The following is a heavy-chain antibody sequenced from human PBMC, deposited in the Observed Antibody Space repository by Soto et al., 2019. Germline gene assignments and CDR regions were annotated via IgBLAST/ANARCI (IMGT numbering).Heavy chain of an antibody. D-gene: IGHD1-26*01. CDR1: GGSFSGYY. J-gene: IGHJ6*02. V-gene: IGHV4-34*01. CDR2: INHSGST. Sequence: SETLSLTCAVYGGSFSGYYWSWIRQPPGKGLEWIGEINHSGSTNYNPSLKSRVTMSVDTSKSQFSLKLTSVTAADTAVYYCARDAIVGASPHYGMDVWGQGTTVTVSS. CDR3: ARDAIVGASPHYGMDV.